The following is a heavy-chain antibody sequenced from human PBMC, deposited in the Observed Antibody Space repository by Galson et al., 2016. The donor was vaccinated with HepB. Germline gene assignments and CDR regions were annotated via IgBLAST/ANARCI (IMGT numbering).Heavy chain of an antibody. V-gene: IGHV3-21*01. J-gene: IGHJ6*02. CDR1: GITFGSYT. CDR2: ISGGSSYI. CDR3: ARVGDDNNTWIQLWSNYYYYGMDV. D-gene: IGHD5-18*01. Sequence: SLRLSCAVSGITFGSYTMNWVRQAPGKGLEWVSSISGGSSYIYYADSVKGRFTISRDNAKNTLYLQMNSLRAEDTAVYYCARVGDDNNTWIQLWSNYYYYGMDVWGQGTTVTVSS.